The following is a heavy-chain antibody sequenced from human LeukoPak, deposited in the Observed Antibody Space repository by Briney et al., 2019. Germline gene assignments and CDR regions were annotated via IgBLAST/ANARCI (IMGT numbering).Heavy chain of an antibody. V-gene: IGHV3-30-3*01. CDR2: ISYDGSNK. Sequence: GGSLRLSCAASGFTFSSYAMHWVRQAPGKGLEWVAVISYDGSNKYYADSVKGRFTISRDNSKNTLYLQMNSLRAEDTAVYYCAKDMGRYYFDYWGQGTLVTVSS. J-gene: IGHJ4*02. CDR1: GFTFSSYA. D-gene: IGHD1-26*01. CDR3: AKDMGRYYFDY.